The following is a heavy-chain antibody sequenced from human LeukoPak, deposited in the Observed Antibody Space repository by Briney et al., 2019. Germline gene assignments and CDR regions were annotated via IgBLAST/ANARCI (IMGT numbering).Heavy chain of an antibody. CDR1: GFTFRIFG. J-gene: IGHJ6*02. Sequence: GSLRLSCAASGFTFRIFGLNWVRQASGKGLEWVGRIRSKANSYATAYAASVKGRFTISRDDSKNTAYLQMNSLKTEDTAVYYCTRYYYDSSGYYGSYYGMDVWGQGTTVTVSS. V-gene: IGHV3-73*01. CDR3: TRYYYDSSGYYGSYYGMDV. CDR2: IRSKANSYAT. D-gene: IGHD3-22*01.